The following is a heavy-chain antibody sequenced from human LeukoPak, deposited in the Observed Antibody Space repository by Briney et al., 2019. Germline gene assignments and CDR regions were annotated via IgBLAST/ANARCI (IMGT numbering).Heavy chain of an antibody. D-gene: IGHD6-19*01. CDR3: AVGTVAGNVFDY. Sequence: GGSLRLSCAASGFTFSSFWMHWVRQAPGKGLEWVAVIWYDGSIKYYGDSVKGRFTISRDNSENTLYLQMNSLRAEDTAVYYCAVGTVAGNVFDYWGQGTLVTVSS. CDR2: IWYDGSIK. V-gene: IGHV3-33*08. CDR1: GFTFSSFW. J-gene: IGHJ4*02.